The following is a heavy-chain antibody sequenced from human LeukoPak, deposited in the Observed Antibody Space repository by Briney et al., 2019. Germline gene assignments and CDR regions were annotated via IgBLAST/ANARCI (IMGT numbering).Heavy chain of an antibody. CDR2: ISTTSRAI. CDR3: ARDKGGQALIAPLDY. CDR1: GFTFSSYT. Sequence: GGSLRLSCAASGFTFSSYTMNWVRQAPGKGLEWVAHISTTSRAIYYADSVRGRFTVSRDKAKNSLFLQMNSLRDEDTAIYYCARDKGGQALIAPLDYWGQGTMVTVSS. J-gene: IGHJ4*02. D-gene: IGHD3-16*01. V-gene: IGHV3-48*02.